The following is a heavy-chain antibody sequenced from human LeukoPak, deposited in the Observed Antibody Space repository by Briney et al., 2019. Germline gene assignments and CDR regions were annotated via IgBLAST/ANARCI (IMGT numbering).Heavy chain of an antibody. V-gene: IGHV1-46*01. Sequence: ASVKVSCKASGYTFTSYYMHWVRQAPGQGLEWMGIINPSGGSTSYAQKFQGRVTMTRDTSTSTVYMELSSLRSEDTAVYYCASVEVWHCTNGVCSYFDYWGQGTLVTVSS. CDR3: ASVEVWHCTNGVCSYFDY. CDR2: INPSGGST. J-gene: IGHJ4*02. CDR1: GYTFTSYY. D-gene: IGHD2-8*01.